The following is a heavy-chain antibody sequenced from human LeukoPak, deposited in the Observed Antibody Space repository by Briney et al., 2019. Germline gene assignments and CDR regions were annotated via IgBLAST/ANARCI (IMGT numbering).Heavy chain of an antibody. V-gene: IGHV4-59*01. CDR2: INYSGST. J-gene: IGHJ5*02. CDR1: GGSISSYY. CDR3: ARGYSTSLSRFDP. Sequence: SETLSLTCTVSGGSISSYYWSWIRQPPGKGLEWIGYINYSGSTNYNPSLKSRVTISIDTSKNQFSLKVSSVTAAGTAVYYCARGYSTSLSRFDPWGQGTLVTVSS. D-gene: IGHD2-2*01.